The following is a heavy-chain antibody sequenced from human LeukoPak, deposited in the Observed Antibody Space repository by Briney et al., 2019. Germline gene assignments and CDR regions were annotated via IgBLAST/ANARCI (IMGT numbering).Heavy chain of an antibody. CDR3: AKDTGGNGAYFYAMDV. V-gene: IGHV3-9*01. J-gene: IGHJ6*02. CDR2: INWNSDTK. D-gene: IGHD4-23*01. Sequence: GRSLRLSCVGSGFAFHNYAMHWVRRPPGKGLEWVSAINWNSDTKAYADSVKGRFTLSRDRARNSLYLQMDSLRPEDTALYYCAKDTGGNGAYFYAMDVWGQGTSVTVSS. CDR1: GFAFHNYA.